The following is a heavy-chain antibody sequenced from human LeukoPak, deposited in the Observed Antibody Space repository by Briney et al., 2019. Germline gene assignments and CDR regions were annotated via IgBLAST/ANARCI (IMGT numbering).Heavy chain of an antibody. CDR2: IYSGGDT. V-gene: IGHV3-66*01. CDR3: AKYALRFLEWLSN. J-gene: IGHJ4*02. CDR1: GFTVSSNY. Sequence: GGSLRLSCSASGFTVSSNYMSWVRQAPGKGLEWVSVIYSGGDTYYADSVKGRFTISRDNSKNTLYLHMNSLRVEDTAVYYCAKYALRFLEWLSNWGQGTLVTVSS. D-gene: IGHD3-3*01.